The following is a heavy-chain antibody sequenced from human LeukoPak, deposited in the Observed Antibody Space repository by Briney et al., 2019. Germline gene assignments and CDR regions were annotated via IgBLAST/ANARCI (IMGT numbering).Heavy chain of an antibody. CDR2: IYTSGST. CDR1: GGSISSGSYC. Sequence: PSQTLSLTCTVSGGSISSGSYCWSSIRQPAGKGLEWIGRIYTSGSTNYNPSLKSRVTISVDTSKNQFSLKLSSVTAADTAVYYCARLTGRAAAGFDTWGQGTLVTVSS. V-gene: IGHV4-61*02. CDR3: ARLTGRAAAGFDT. D-gene: IGHD6-13*01. J-gene: IGHJ5*02.